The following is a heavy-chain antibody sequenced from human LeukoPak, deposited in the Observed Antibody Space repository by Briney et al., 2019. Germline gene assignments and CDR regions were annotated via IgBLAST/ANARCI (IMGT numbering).Heavy chain of an antibody. D-gene: IGHD2-15*01. CDR2: ISSGGRTI. CDR1: GFTFSDYY. CDR3: ARPVVAATTPDTFDI. J-gene: IGHJ3*02. Sequence: GGSLRLSCAASGFTFSDYYMSWIRQAPGKGLEWVSYISSGGRTIYYADSVKGRFTMSRDNAKNSLYLQMNSLRAEDTAVYYCARPVVAATTPDTFDIWGQGTMVTVPS. V-gene: IGHV3-11*04.